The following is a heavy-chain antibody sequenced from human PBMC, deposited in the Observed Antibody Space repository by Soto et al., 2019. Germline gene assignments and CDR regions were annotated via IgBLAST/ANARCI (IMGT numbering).Heavy chain of an antibody. D-gene: IGHD4-17*01. J-gene: IGHJ4*02. CDR2: VYYSGTT. CDR3: ARTTAVPNTLRSRYFFDY. CDR1: GGSVMNKTYY. V-gene: IGHV4-61*01. Sequence: SEPLSLTCSVSGGSVMNKTYYWSWIRQPPGNRVEWIGYVYYSGTTNYNPSLKSRVTISVDLSKNQFSLRLSSVTTADTALYYCARTTAVPNTLRSRYFFDYWGQGNLVTVSS.